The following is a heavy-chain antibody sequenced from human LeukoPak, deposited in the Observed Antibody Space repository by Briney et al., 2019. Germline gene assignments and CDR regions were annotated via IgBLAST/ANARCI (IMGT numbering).Heavy chain of an antibody. CDR1: GFTFSSYA. V-gene: IGHV3-30*04. CDR2: ISYDGSNK. J-gene: IGHJ3*02. D-gene: IGHD6-19*01. Sequence: GGSLRLSCAASGFTFSSYAMHWVRQAPGKGLEWVAVISYDGSNKYYADSVKGRFTISRDNSKNTLYLQMNSLRAEDTAVYYCAREGSSGWGDAFDIWGQGTMVTVSS. CDR3: AREGSSGWGDAFDI.